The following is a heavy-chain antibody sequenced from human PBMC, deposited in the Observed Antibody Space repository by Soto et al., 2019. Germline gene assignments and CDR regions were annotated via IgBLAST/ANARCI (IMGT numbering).Heavy chain of an antibody. J-gene: IGHJ5*02. Sequence: QVQLVQSGAEVKKPGASVKVSCKASGYTFTSYDINWVRQATGQGLEWVGWMNPNSGNTGYAQKFQGRVTMTRNTSRSTAYMELSSRRSDDTAVYYCARELYSTVRFDPWGQGTLVTVSS. V-gene: IGHV1-8*01. CDR3: ARELYSTVRFDP. D-gene: IGHD6-13*01. CDR1: GYTFTSYD. CDR2: MNPNSGNT.